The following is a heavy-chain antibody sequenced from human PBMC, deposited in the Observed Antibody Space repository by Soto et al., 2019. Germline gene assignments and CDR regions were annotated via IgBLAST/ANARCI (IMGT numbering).Heavy chain of an antibody. CDR2: IYYSGST. J-gene: IGHJ4*02. Sequence: SETLSLTCTVSGGSISSSIYYWGWIRQPPGKGLEWIGSIYYSGSTYYNPSLKSRVTISVDTSKNQFSLKLSSVTAADTAVYYCARPLSGWYYFDYWGQGTLVTVSS. D-gene: IGHD6-19*01. V-gene: IGHV4-39*01. CDR1: GGSISSSIYY. CDR3: ARPLSGWYYFDY.